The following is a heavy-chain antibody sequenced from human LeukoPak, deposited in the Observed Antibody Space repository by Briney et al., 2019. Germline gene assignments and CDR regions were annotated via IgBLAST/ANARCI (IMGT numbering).Heavy chain of an antibody. Sequence: SETLSLTCTVSGGSISSSSYYWGWIRQPPGKGLEWIGSIYYSGSTYYNPSLKSRVTISVDTSKNQFSLKLSSVTAADTAVYYCASLARYSNSLTYYYYGMDVWGQGTTVTVSS. V-gene: IGHV4-39*07. D-gene: IGHD6-6*01. CDR1: GGSISSSSYY. CDR2: IYYSGST. CDR3: ASLARYSNSLTYYYYGMDV. J-gene: IGHJ6*02.